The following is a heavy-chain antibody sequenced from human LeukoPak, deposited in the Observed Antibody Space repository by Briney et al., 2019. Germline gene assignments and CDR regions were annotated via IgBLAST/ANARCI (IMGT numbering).Heavy chain of an antibody. CDR3: VRKNRDLNAAFDI. CDR2: SYSDSNT. D-gene: IGHD1-14*01. Sequence: GGSLRLSCTASGFTVSNNYMSWVRQAPGKGLEWVSISYSDSNTNYADSVKGRFTISRDTSQNTLSLQMNSLRAEDTAVYYCVRKNRDLNAAFDIWGQGTVVTVSA. V-gene: IGHV3-53*01. J-gene: IGHJ3*02. CDR1: GFTVSNNY.